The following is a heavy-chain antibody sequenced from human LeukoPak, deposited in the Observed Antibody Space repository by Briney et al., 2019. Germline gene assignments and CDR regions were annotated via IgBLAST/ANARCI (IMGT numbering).Heavy chain of an antibody. Sequence: GGSLRLSCAASGFTFSSYGMHWVRQAPGKGLEWVAVISYDGSNKYYADSVKGRFTIPRDNSKNTLYLQMNSLRAEDTAVYYCAKDLAYYYDSSGYYGTNAFDIWGQGTMVTVSS. CDR3: AKDLAYYYDSSGYYGTNAFDI. CDR2: ISYDGSNK. J-gene: IGHJ3*02. CDR1: GFTFSSYG. D-gene: IGHD3-22*01. V-gene: IGHV3-30*18.